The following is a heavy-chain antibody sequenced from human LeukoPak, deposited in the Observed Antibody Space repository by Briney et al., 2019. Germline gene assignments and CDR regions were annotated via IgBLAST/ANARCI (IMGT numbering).Heavy chain of an antibody. D-gene: IGHD5-18*01. CDR2: INSDGSST. Sequence: GGSLRLSCAASGFTFSSYWMHWVRQAPGKGLVWVSRINSDGSSTSYADSVKGRFTISRDNAKNTLYLQMNSLRAEDTAVYYCARGDIAMASDYYYYYGMDVRGQGTTVTVSS. J-gene: IGHJ6*02. V-gene: IGHV3-74*01. CDR3: ARGDIAMASDYYYYYGMDV. CDR1: GFTFSSYW.